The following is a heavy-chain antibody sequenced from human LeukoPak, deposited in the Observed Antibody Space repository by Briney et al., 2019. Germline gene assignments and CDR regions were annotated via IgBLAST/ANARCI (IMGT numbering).Heavy chain of an antibody. CDR3: ARVRFTKRSRYFDNTAYYHGYYFDY. CDR2: IYYSGST. Sequence: SETLSLTCSVSGDSISSYYWSWIRQPPGKGLEWIGYIYYSGSTDYNPSLKSRVTISLDTSKNHFSLRLSSLTAADTAVYYCARVRFTKRSRYFDNTAYYHGYYFDYWGQGTLVTVSA. D-gene: IGHD3-22*01. V-gene: IGHV4-59*01. CDR1: GDSISSYY. J-gene: IGHJ4*02.